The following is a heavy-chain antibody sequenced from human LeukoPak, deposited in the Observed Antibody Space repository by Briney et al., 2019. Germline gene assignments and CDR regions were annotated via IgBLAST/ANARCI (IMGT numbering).Heavy chain of an antibody. CDR1: GYTFTSFG. V-gene: IGHV1-46*01. J-gene: IGHJ4*02. Sequence: ASVKVSCKASGYTFTSFGISWVRQAPGQGLEWVGMINPSAGSTRYAQKFQGRVTMTTDTSTSTVYMELSSLRSEDTAVYYCARGGCGDSAAPFDDWGQGTLVPVSS. D-gene: IGHD2-21*02. CDR2: INPSAGST. CDR3: ARGGCGDSAAPFDD.